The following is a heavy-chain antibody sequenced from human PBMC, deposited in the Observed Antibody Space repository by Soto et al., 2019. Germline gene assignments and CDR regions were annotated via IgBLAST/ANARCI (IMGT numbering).Heavy chain of an antibody. CDR2: ISGGGGYT. Sequence: GGSLRLSCTSSAFTFSSEAMSWVRQAPGKGLEWVSLISGGGGYTNYADSVKGRFTISRDNSRNTLYLQMDSLRAEDTAVYYCVKGGAYYFDNSVSNWFDPWGQGTLVTVSS. J-gene: IGHJ5*02. D-gene: IGHD3-9*01. V-gene: IGHV3-23*01. CDR1: AFTFSSEA. CDR3: VKGGAYYFDNSVSNWFDP.